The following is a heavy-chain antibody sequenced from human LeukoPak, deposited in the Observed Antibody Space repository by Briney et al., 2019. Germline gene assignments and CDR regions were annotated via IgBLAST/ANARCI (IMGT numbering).Heavy chain of an antibody. CDR1: GYTFHSYD. Sequence: GASVEVSCKASGYTFHSYDIKLVGQATGPGREGAGWLNPNSGNTGYAQKFQGRVTMTRNTSISTAYMELSSLRSEDTAVYYCARDITMVRGNIRDVWGQGTTVTVSS. J-gene: IGHJ6*02. D-gene: IGHD3-10*01. V-gene: IGHV1-8*01. CDR2: LNPNSGNT. CDR3: ARDITMVRGNIRDV.